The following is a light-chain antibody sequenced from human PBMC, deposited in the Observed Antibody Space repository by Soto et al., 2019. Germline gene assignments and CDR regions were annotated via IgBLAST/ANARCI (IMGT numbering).Light chain of an antibody. V-gene: IGKV1-5*01. J-gene: IGKJ1*01. CDR2: DAS. CDR3: QHYNSYSWT. Sequence: DIQMTQSPSTLSASVGDRVTITCRASQSVRTWLAWYQQKPGKAPKLLIYDASRLETGVPSRFSGSGSGTEFTLTISSLQPDDFATYYCQHYNSYSWTFGQGTKVDIK. CDR1: QSVRTW.